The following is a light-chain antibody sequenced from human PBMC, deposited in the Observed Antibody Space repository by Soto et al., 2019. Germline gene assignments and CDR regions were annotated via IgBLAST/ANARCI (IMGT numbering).Light chain of an antibody. Sequence: EIVLTQSPATLSLSPGERATLSCRASQSFSSYLAWYQQKPGQAPRLLIYNTSKRATGIPARFSGRGSGTDFALTISSLEPEDFAVYICQQRSSWPPVITFGQGTRLDI. CDR2: NTS. V-gene: IGKV3-11*01. CDR1: QSFSSY. CDR3: QQRSSWPPVIT. J-gene: IGKJ5*01.